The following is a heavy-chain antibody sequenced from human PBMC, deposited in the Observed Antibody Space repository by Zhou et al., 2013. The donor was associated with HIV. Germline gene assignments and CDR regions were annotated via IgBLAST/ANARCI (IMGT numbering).Heavy chain of an antibody. CDR2: SSTYNSRA. Sequence: QVQLVQSGAEVKKPGASVKVSCQASGYTFTSYGISWVRQAPGQGLEWMGWSSTYNSRANYAQNLQGRLTLTRDISTSTAYMELRSLRSDDTAVYYCAQGGPEVVILHQFDYWGQGTLITVSS. J-gene: IGHJ4*02. V-gene: IGHV1-18*01. CDR1: GYTFTSYG. D-gene: IGHD2-21*01. CDR3: AQGGPEVVILHQFDY.